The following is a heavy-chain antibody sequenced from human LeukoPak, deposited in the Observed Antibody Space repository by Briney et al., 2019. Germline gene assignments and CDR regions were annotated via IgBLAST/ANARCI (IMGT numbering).Heavy chain of an antibody. D-gene: IGHD5-24*01. CDR3: ARSRIEMATISPADY. CDR2: IFYTGTT. V-gene: IGHV4-61*10. CDR1: GGSISSGSYY. Sequence: SETLSLTCTVSGGSISSGSYYWSWIRQPAGKGLEWIGYIFYTGTTNYNPSLKSRVTISVDTSNEQFSLKLTSVTAADSAVYYCARSRIEMATISPADYWGQGTLVTVSS. J-gene: IGHJ4*02.